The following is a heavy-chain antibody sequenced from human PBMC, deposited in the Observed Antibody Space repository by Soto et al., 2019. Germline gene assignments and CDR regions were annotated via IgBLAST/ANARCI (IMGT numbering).Heavy chain of an antibody. CDR1: GGSFSGYY. Sequence: SETLSLTCAVYGGSFSGYYWSWIRQAPGRGLEWIGEINSSGSTNYNPSLKSRVTVSVDTSRNQFSLMLSSVSAADTAVYYCAAYYDISTGNYPYWGQGTLVTVSS. J-gene: IGHJ4*02. D-gene: IGHD3-9*01. V-gene: IGHV4-34*01. CDR3: AAYYDISTGNYPY. CDR2: INSSGST.